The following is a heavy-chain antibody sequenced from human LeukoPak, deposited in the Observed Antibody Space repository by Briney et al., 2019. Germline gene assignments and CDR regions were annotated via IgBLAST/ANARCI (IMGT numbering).Heavy chain of an antibody. J-gene: IGHJ4*02. CDR3: ARGPPTSYDSSGFYLNY. CDR2: INHSGST. CDR1: GGSFSGYY. Sequence: GSLSLTCAVYGGSFSGYYWNWIRQPPGKGLEWIGEINHSGSTNYNPSLKSRVTISVDTSKNQFSLKLSSVTAADTAVYYCARGPPTSYDSSGFYLNYWGQGTLVTVSS. V-gene: IGHV4-34*01. D-gene: IGHD3-22*01.